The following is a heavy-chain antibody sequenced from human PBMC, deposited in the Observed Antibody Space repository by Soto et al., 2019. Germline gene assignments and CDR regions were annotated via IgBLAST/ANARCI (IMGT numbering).Heavy chain of an antibody. CDR1: VYTFTSYA. Sequence: ASVEGSCKAPVYTFTSYAMHWARQAPGQRLEWMGWINAGNGNTKYPQKFQGRVTITRDTSASTAYMELSSLRSEDTAVYYCARDDGPRPFDPWGQGTLVTVSS. V-gene: IGHV1-3*01. CDR3: ARDDGPRPFDP. J-gene: IGHJ5*02. CDR2: INAGNGNT.